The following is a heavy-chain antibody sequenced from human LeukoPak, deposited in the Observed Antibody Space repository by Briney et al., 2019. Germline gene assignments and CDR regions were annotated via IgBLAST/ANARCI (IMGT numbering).Heavy chain of an antibody. J-gene: IGHJ6*02. D-gene: IGHD1-1*01. CDR3: ARDREQLERTYYYYGMDV. Sequence: PGRSLRLSCAASGFTFSSHAMHWVRQAPGKGLEWVAVISYDGSNKYYADSVKGRFTISRDNSKNTLYLQMNSLRAEDTAVYYCARDREQLERTYYYYGMDVWGQGTTVTVSS. CDR2: ISYDGSNK. CDR1: GFTFSSHA. V-gene: IGHV3-30-3*01.